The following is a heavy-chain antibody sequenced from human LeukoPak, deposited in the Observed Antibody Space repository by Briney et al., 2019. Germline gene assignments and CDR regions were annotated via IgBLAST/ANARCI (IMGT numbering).Heavy chain of an antibody. CDR3: ARDGGSGSYNDY. Sequence: GASVKVSYKASGYTFTSYAMHWVRQAPGQRLEWMGWINAGNGNTKYSQKFQGRVTITRDTSASTAYMELSSLRSEDTAVYYCARDGGSGSYNDYWGQGTLVTVSS. CDR1: GYTFTSYA. V-gene: IGHV1-3*01. CDR2: INAGNGNT. D-gene: IGHD3-10*01. J-gene: IGHJ4*02.